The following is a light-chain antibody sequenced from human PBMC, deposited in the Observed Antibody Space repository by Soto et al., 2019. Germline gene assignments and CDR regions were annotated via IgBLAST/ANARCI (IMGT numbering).Light chain of an antibody. V-gene: IGKV3-15*01. Sequence: EIVMTQSPTTLSVSPGERATLSCRASQSVSSNLAWYQQKPGQAPRLRIFGASTRATGIPARFSGSGSGTECTLTISSLQSEEFAVYYCQHYNNWPRTFGQGTKVEIK. CDR3: QHYNNWPRT. CDR2: GAS. J-gene: IGKJ1*01. CDR1: QSVSSN.